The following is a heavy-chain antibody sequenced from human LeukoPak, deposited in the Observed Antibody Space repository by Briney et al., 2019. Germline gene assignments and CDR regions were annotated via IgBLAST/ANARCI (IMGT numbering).Heavy chain of an antibody. CDR3: ARGRFTFGGVFDY. Sequence: GGSLRLSCAASGFTFDDYGMNWVRQAPGKGLEWVSYISRSSSTIYYADSVKGRFTISRDNAKNSLYLQMNSLRAEDTAVYYCARGRFTFGGVFDYWGQGTLVTVSS. V-gene: IGHV3-48*01. D-gene: IGHD3-16*01. CDR2: ISRSSSTI. CDR1: GFTFDDYG. J-gene: IGHJ4*02.